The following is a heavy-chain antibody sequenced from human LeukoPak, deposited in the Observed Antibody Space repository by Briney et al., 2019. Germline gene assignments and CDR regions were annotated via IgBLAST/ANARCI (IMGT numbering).Heavy chain of an antibody. CDR3: AREDSSGWYGVD. D-gene: IGHD6-19*01. V-gene: IGHV4-59*11. J-gene: IGHJ4*02. Sequence: PSETLSLTCTVSGSSISSHYWSWIRQPPGKGLEWIGYIYYSGSTNYNPSLKSRVTISVDTSKNQFSLKLSSVTAADTAVYYCAREDSSGWYGVDWGQGTLVTVSS. CDR1: GSSISSHY. CDR2: IYYSGST.